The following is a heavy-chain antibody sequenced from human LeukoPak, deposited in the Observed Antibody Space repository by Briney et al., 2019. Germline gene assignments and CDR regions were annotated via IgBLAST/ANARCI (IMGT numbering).Heavy chain of an antibody. CDR1: GGSISSSSYY. D-gene: IGHD3-3*01. CDR2: IYYSGST. J-gene: IGHJ4*02. Sequence: PSETLSLTCTVSGGSISSSSYYWGWIRQPPGKGLEWIGSIYYSGSTYYNPSLKSRVTISVDTSKNQFSLKLSSVTAADTAVYYCASILRFRFFRWGQGTLVTVSS. CDR3: ASILRFRFFR. V-gene: IGHV4-39*01.